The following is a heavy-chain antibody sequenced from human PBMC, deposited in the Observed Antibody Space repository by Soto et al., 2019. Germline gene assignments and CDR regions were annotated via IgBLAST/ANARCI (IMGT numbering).Heavy chain of an antibody. Sequence: VSVKVSCKASGYTFTGYYMHWVRQAPGQGLEWMGWIKHNSGGKNYANTFKGRVTMTRDTSISTDYMELSRLRSDDTAVYYCARDSNGITMVRGVIPQPPGPHXWGQGTLVTVSX. V-gene: IGHV1-2*07. D-gene: IGHD3-10*01. CDR1: GYTFTGYY. CDR3: ARDSNGITMVRGVIPQPPGPHX. CDR2: IKHNSGGK. J-gene: IGHJ4*02.